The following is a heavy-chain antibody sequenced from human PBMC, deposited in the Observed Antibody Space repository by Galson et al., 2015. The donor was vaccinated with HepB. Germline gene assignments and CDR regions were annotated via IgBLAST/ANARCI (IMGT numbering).Heavy chain of an antibody. CDR1: GGTFSSYA. Sequence: SVKVSCKASGGTFSSYAISWVRQAPGQGLEWMGGIIPIFGTANYAQKFQGRVTITADESTSTAYMELSSLRSEDTAVYYCARGVKTGSSSWYYGMDVWGQGTTVTVSS. V-gene: IGHV1-69*13. D-gene: IGHD6-13*01. CDR2: IIPIFGTA. J-gene: IGHJ6*02. CDR3: ARGVKTGSSSWYYGMDV.